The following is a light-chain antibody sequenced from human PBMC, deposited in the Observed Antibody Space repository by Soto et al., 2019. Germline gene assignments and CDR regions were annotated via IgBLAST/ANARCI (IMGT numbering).Light chain of an antibody. CDR2: VAS. Sequence: DIQMTQSPSSLSASVGYRVIITCRASQSVGSYLSWYQQKQGKAPKLLINVASTLQSGVPSRFSGSGSGTDFTLAISSLQSEDFAVYWCQQYNNWPLTFGPGTRLEIK. CDR3: QQYNNWPLT. CDR1: QSVGSY. J-gene: IGKJ5*01. V-gene: IGKV1-39*01.